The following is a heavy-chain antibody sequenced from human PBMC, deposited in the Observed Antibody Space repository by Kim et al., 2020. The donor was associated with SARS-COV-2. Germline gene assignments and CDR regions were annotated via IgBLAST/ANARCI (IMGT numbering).Heavy chain of an antibody. CDR2: IIPIFGTA. CDR1: GGTFSSYA. V-gene: IGHV1-69*13. D-gene: IGHD6-13*01. J-gene: IGHJ4*02. CDR3: ARGLYSSSWYGAPYSSGTNIYY. Sequence: SVKVSCKASGGTFSSYAISWVRQAPGQGLEWMGGIIPIFGTANYAQKFQGRVTITADESTSTAYMELSSLRSEDTAVYYCARGLYSSSWYGAPYSSGTNIYYWGQGTLVTVSS.